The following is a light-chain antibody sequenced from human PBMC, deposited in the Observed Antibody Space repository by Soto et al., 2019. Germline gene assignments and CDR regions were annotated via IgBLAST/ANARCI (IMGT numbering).Light chain of an antibody. CDR2: DAS. CDR1: QSIGST. V-gene: IGKV3-11*01. J-gene: IGKJ3*01. Sequence: EIVLTQSPDTLSLSPGERAIFSCRTSQSIGSTLAWYQHKPGQAPRLLIYDASKRATGIPARFSGSGSGTDFTLTISXXEPEDFAVYFCQQRSKWPVTFGPGTTVDIK. CDR3: QQRSKWPVT.